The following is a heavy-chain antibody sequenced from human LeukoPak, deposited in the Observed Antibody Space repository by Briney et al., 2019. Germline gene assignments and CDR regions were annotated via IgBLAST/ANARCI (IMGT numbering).Heavy chain of an antibody. V-gene: IGHV3-66*01. Sequence: GGSLRLSCVVSGFSVSSNYMSWVRQAPGRGLEWVSVIYSGGSTYYAYSVKGRFTISRDNSKNTLYLQMNSLRAEDTAVYHCAREAGLYDSSGYYLDYWGQGTLVTVSS. CDR3: AREAGLYDSSGYYLDY. CDR2: IYSGGST. J-gene: IGHJ4*02. D-gene: IGHD3-22*01. CDR1: GFSVSSNY.